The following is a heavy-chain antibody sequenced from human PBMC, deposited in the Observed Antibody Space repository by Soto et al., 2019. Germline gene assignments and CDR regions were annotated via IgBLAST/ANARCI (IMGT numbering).Heavy chain of an antibody. J-gene: IGHJ5*02. CDR3: ARGGPDIVVVPAAEWFDP. Sequence: QVQLQQWGAGLLKPSETLSLTCAAYGGSFSGYYWSWIRQPPGKGLEWIGEINHSGSTNYNPSLKSRVTISVDTSKNQFSLKLSSVTAADTAVYYCARGGPDIVVVPAAEWFDPWGQGTLVTVSS. V-gene: IGHV4-34*01. D-gene: IGHD2-2*01. CDR2: INHSGST. CDR1: GGSFSGYY.